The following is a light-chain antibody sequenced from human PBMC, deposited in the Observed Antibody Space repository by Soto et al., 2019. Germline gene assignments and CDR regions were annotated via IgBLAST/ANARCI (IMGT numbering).Light chain of an antibody. J-gene: IGLJ2*01. CDR1: SSDVGDYNY. CDR2: EVS. Sequence: QSALTQPPSASGSPGQSVTISCTGTSSDVGDYNYVSWYQQHPGKAPKLMIYEVSKRPSGVPDRFSDSKSGNTASLTVSGLQAEDEADYYCSSYAGSNNLVFGGGTKLTVL. V-gene: IGLV2-8*01. CDR3: SSYAGSNNLV.